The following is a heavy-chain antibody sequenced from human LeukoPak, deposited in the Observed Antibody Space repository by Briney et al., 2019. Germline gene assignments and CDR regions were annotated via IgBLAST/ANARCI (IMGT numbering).Heavy chain of an antibody. CDR3: ARLDYYDSSGYLDY. CDR1: GGSISSYY. D-gene: IGHD3-22*01. CDR2: IYYSGST. J-gene: IGHJ4*02. Sequence: PSETLSLTCTVSGGSISSYYWGWIRQPPGKGLEWIGSIYYSGSTYYNPSLKSRVTISVDTSKNQFSLKLSSVTAADTAVYYCARLDYYDSSGYLDYWGQGTLVTVSS. V-gene: IGHV4-39*01.